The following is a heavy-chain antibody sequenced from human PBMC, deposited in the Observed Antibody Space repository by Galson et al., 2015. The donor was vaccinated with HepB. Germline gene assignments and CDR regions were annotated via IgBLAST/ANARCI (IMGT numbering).Heavy chain of an antibody. CDR1: GGTFSSYT. D-gene: IGHD2-2*02. J-gene: IGHJ5*02. V-gene: IGHV1-69*04. CDR2: IIPILGIA. CDR3: ARDQGYCSSTSCYSWFDP. Sequence: SVKVSCKASGGTFSSYTISWVRQAPGQGLEWMGRIIPILGIANYAQKFQGRVTITADKSTSTAYMELSSLRSEDTAVYYCARDQGYCSSTSCYSWFDPWGQGTLVTVSS.